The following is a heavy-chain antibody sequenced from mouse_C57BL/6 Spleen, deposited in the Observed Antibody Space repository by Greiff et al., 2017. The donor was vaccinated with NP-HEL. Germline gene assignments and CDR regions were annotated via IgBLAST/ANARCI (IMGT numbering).Heavy chain of an antibody. D-gene: IGHD2-3*01. CDR1: GYTFTDYY. CDR3: ARESDGYNAMDY. Sequence: EVQLQQSGPVLVKPGASVKMSCKASGYTFTDYYMNWVKQSHGKSLEWIGVINPYNGGTSYNQKFKGKATLTVDKSSSTAYMELNSLTSEESAVYYCARESDGYNAMDYWGQGTSVTVSS. CDR2: INPYNGGT. J-gene: IGHJ4*01. V-gene: IGHV1-19*01.